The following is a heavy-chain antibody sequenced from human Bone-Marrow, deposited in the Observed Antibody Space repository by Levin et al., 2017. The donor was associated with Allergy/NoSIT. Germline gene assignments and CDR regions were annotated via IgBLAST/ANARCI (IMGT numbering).Heavy chain of an antibody. CDR3: ATTLGYCSGDNCYSGWFDN. V-gene: IGHV3-33*03. D-gene: IGHD2-15*01. Sequence: SCEASGFAFSTSGMHWVRQAPGKGLEWVALIWYDGHTKYYAESVKGRFTISRDNSKNTMYLEMNSLGAEDTAVYYCATTLGYCSGDNCYSGWFDNWGQGTLVTVSS. J-gene: IGHJ4*02. CDR1: GFAFSTSG. CDR2: IWYDGHTK.